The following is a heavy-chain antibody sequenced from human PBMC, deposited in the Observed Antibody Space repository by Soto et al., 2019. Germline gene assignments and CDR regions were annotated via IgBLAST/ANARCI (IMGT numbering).Heavy chain of an antibody. CDR1: GGSISSYY. V-gene: IGHV4-59*12. J-gene: IGHJ6*02. Sequence: ETLSLTCTVSGGSISSYYWSWIRQPPGKGLEWIGYIYYSGSTNYNPSLKSRVTISVDKSKNQFSLKLSSVTAADTAVYYCGRGGSDHGGMDVWGQGTTVTVSS. CDR3: GRGGSDHGGMDV. CDR2: IYYSGST. D-gene: IGHD3-10*01.